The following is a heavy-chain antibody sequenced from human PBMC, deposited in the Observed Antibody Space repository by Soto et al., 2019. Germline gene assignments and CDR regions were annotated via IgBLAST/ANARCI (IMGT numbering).Heavy chain of an antibody. V-gene: IGHV4-30-4*01. D-gene: IGHD6-13*01. J-gene: IGHJ4*02. CDR3: ARDFKRHSSPPGPLEY. Sequence: LLTLSVTCTVAGESSSSGDYYRSWIRQPPGKGLEWIGCIDYSGNTYYYPSLKLRFSISVDTSKNQFSLQLSSVTVADTAVYYCARDFKRHSSPPGPLEYLCLGTLVTVSS. CDR2: IDYSGNT. CDR1: GESSSSGDYY.